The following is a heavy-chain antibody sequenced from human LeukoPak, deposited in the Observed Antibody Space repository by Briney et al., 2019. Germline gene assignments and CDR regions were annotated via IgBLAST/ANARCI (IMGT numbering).Heavy chain of an antibody. CDR2: TYYGSTWYN. Sequence: SQTLSLTCAISGDSVSSNSVTWNWIRQSPSRGLEWLGRTYYGSTWYNDYAVSVRGRITVNPDASKNQFSLHLNSVTPEDTAVYYCARDRYRLITMIAYKGLLDYWGQGTLVTVSS. CDR3: ARDRYRLITMIAYKGLLDY. J-gene: IGHJ4*02. CDR1: GDSVSSNSVT. V-gene: IGHV6-1*01. D-gene: IGHD3-22*01.